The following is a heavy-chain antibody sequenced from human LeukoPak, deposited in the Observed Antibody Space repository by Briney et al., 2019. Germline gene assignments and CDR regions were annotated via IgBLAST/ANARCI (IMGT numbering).Heavy chain of an antibody. Sequence: ASVTVSCTASGYTFTDYYMHWVRQAPGQGVEWMGWIHPNSGGTKYAQKFQGRVTMTRDTSISTVHMELSRLRSDDTAVYYCARDWLDYGGGFDYWGQGTLVTVSS. CDR2: IHPNSGGT. CDR3: ARDWLDYGGGFDY. V-gene: IGHV1-2*02. J-gene: IGHJ4*02. CDR1: GYTFTDYY. D-gene: IGHD4-23*01.